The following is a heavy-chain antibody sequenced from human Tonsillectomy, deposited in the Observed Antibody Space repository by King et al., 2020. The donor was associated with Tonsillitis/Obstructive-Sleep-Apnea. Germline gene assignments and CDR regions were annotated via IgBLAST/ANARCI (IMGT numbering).Heavy chain of an antibody. V-gene: IGHV4-59*01. D-gene: IGHD3-9*01. J-gene: IGHJ5*02. Sequence: VQLQESGPGLVKPSETLSLTCTVSGGSISSYYWSWIRQPPGKGLEWIGYIYYSGSTNYNPSLKSRVTISVDTSKNQFSLKLSSVTAADTAVYYCARAGDDLFTGYDHNWFDPWGQGTLVTVSS. CDR1: GGSISSYY. CDR2: IYYSGST. CDR3: ARAGDDLFTGYDHNWFDP.